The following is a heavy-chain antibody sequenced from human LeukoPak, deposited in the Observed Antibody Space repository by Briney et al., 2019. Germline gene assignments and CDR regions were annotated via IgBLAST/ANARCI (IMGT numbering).Heavy chain of an antibody. V-gene: IGHV3-48*01. D-gene: IGHD1-1*01. Sequence: GGSLRLSCAASGFTFSSYSMNWVRQAPGKGLEWVSYISSSSSTIYYADSVKGRFTISRDNAKNLLYLQMNSLRAEDTAVYYCARAPMWVPAAFDIWGQGTMVTVSS. CDR3: ARAPMWVPAAFDI. CDR1: GFTFSSYS. J-gene: IGHJ3*02. CDR2: ISSSSSTI.